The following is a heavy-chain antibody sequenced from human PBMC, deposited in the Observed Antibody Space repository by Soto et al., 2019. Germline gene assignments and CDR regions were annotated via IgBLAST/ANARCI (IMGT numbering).Heavy chain of an antibody. CDR3: ARGDGTSSYGMDV. D-gene: IGHD1-26*01. CDR2: INPNSGGA. CDR1: GYTFTAYY. J-gene: IGHJ6*02. V-gene: IGHV1-2*04. Sequence: QVQLVQSGAEVKKPGASVKVSCKASGYTFTAYYMHWVRQAPGQGLEWMGCINPNSGGANSAQKFQGWVTMTRATAISTAYMEVSRLRSDDTAVYYCARGDGTSSYGMDVGGQGTAVTVSS.